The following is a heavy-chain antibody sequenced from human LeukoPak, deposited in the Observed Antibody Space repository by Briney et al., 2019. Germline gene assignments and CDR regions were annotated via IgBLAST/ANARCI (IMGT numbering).Heavy chain of an antibody. D-gene: IGHD3-10*01. J-gene: IGHJ4*02. CDR1: GFTFSSYW. CDR2: IDDDGSTTT. Sequence: PGGSLRLSCAASGFTFSSYWMHWVRQAPGKGLMWVSHIDDDGSTTTAYADSVKGRFTVSRDNSKNTLYLQMSSLRAEDTAVYYCAKAAHYGSGSYYSDYWGRGTLVTVSP. CDR3: AKAAHYGSGSYYSDY. V-gene: IGHV3-74*01.